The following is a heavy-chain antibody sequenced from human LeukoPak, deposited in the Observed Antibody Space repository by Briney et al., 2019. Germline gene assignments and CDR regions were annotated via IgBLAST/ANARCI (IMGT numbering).Heavy chain of an antibody. J-gene: IGHJ4*02. V-gene: IGHV3-23*01. CDR1: GLTFSVYA. Sequence: GGSLRLSCAASGLTFSVYAMSWVRQAPGKGLEWVSAISGSGPSTYYADSVKGRFTISRDNSKNTLYLQMNSLRAEDTAVYYCAKGDGDYHPFDYWGQGTPVTVPS. CDR3: AKGDGDYHPFDY. D-gene: IGHD4-17*01. CDR2: ISGSGPST.